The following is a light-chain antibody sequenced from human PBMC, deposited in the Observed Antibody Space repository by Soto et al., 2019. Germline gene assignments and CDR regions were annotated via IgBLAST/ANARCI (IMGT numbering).Light chain of an antibody. CDR2: DAS. J-gene: IGKJ5*01. CDR1: QGISSA. Sequence: AIQLTQSPSSLSASEGDRVTITCRASQGISSALAWYQQKPGKAPKLLIYDASSLESGVPSRFSGSGSGTDFTLTISSLQPEDFATYYCQQFNSYLITFGQGTRLEIK. CDR3: QQFNSYLIT. V-gene: IGKV1-13*02.